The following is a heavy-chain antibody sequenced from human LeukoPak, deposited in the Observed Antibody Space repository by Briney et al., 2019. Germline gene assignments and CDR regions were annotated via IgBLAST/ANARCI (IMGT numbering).Heavy chain of an antibody. CDR3: ARDQVVVVPAAIRMGSYYGMDV. Sequence: ASVKVSCKASGGTFSSYAISWVRQAPGQGLEWMGRIIPILGIANYAQKFQGRVTITADKSTSTAYMELSSLRSEDTAVYYCARDQVVVVPAAIRMGSYYGMDVWGQGTTVTVSS. CDR2: IIPILGIA. CDR1: GGTFSSYA. D-gene: IGHD2-2*01. V-gene: IGHV1-69*04. J-gene: IGHJ6*02.